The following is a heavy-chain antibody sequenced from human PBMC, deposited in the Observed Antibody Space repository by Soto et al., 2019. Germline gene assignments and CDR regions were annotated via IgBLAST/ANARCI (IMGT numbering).Heavy chain of an antibody. Sequence: GGSLRLSCAASGFTFSSYSMNWVRQAPGKGLEWVSYISSSSSTIYYADSVKGRFTISRDNAKNSRYLQMNSLRAEDTAVYYCARAATMVRGVRVLVQRPYYFDYWGQGTLVTVSS. J-gene: IGHJ4*02. V-gene: IGHV3-48*01. CDR1: GFTFSSYS. CDR3: ARAATMVRGVRVLVQRPYYFDY. CDR2: ISSSSSTI. D-gene: IGHD3-10*01.